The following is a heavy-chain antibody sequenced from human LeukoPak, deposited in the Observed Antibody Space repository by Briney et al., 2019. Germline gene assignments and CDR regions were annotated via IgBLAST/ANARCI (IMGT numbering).Heavy chain of an antibody. J-gene: IGHJ4*02. CDR2: IYYSGST. V-gene: IGHV4-39*07. D-gene: IGHD2-2*01. CDR1: GGSISSNSYY. Sequence: SETLSLTCTVSGGSISSNSYYWGWIRQPPGKGLEWIGSIYYSGSTYYNPSLNIRVTISVDTSKNQLSLNLRSVTAADTAVYYCARDKGASYLSSFGYWGQGTLVTVSS. CDR3: ARDKGASYLSSFGY.